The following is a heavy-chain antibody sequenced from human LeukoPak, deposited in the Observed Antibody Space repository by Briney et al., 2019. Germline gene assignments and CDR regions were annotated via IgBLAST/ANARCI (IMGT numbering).Heavy chain of an antibody. CDR2: IIPIFGTA. CDR1: GGTFTSYA. CDR3: ARVVSAAGTIGY. J-gene: IGHJ4*02. D-gene: IGHD6-13*01. Sequence: SVTVSFTASGGTFTSYAISWVRQAPGQPLEWMGGIIPIFGTANYAQKFQGRVTITADESTSTAYMELSSLRSEDTAVYYCARVVSAAGTIGYWGQGTLVTVS. V-gene: IGHV1-69*01.